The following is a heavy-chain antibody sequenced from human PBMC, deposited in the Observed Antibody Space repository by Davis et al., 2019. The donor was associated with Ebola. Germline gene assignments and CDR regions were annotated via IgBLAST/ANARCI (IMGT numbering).Heavy chain of an antibody. CDR1: GGSISSYY. D-gene: IGHD3-3*01. Sequence: SETLSLTCTVSGGSISSYYWSWIRQPPGKGLEWIGYIYYSGSTNYNPSLKSRVTISVDTSKNQFSLKLSSVTAADTAVYYCASDGATYYDFWSGHGWFDPWGQGTLVTVSS. V-gene: IGHV4-59*01. J-gene: IGHJ5*02. CDR3: ASDGATYYDFWSGHGWFDP. CDR2: IYYSGST.